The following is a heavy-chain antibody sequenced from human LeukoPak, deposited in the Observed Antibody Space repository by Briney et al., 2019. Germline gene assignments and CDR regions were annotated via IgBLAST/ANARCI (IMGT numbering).Heavy chain of an antibody. CDR2: IYNSGST. CDR3: AASEAAAGMLFDY. CDR1: GGSISTYY. D-gene: IGHD6-13*01. Sequence: SETLSLTCTVSGGSISTYYWSWIRKPPGKGLEWIGHIYNSGSTNYSPSLKSRVTISVDTSKNQFSLKLSSVTAADTAVYYCAASEAAAGMLFDYWGQGTLVTVSS. J-gene: IGHJ4*02. V-gene: IGHV4-59*08.